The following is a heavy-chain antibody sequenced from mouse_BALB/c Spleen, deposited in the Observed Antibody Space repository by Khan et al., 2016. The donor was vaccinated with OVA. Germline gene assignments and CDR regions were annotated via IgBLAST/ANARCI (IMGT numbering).Heavy chain of an antibody. V-gene: IGHV1-7*01. CDR2: INPSTGYT. D-gene: IGHD1-1*01. CDR3: ARRGLRWDCDY. Sequence: QIQLVQSGAELAKPGASVKMSCKASGYTFINYWILWVKQRPGQGLEWIGSINPSTGYTEYNQNFKDKATLTADKSSSPAYMQLSSLTSEGSAIYYCARRGLRWDCDYWGQGTTLTVSS. CDR1: GYTFINYW. J-gene: IGHJ2*01.